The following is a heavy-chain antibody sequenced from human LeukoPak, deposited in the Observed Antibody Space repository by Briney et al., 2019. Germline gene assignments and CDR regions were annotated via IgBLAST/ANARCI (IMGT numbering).Heavy chain of an antibody. CDR3: NPRGMATILSPGGEKNDAFDI. V-gene: IGHV3-73*01. D-gene: IGHD5-24*01. Sequence: GGSLRLSCAASGFTCSGSEMHWVRQASGKGLQWVGRIRSKANNYATTYAASVKGRFTISRDDSKNTAYLQMNSLKTEDTALYYCNPRGMATILSPGGEKNDAFDIWGQGTMVTVSS. CDR1: GFTCSGSE. J-gene: IGHJ3*02. CDR2: IRSKANNYAT.